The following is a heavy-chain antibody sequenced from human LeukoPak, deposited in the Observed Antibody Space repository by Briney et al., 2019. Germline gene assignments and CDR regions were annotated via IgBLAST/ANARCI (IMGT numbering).Heavy chain of an antibody. CDR1: GYTFINYG. CDR3: ARHSGSGWQALGY. CDR2: TSYNGNT. D-gene: IGHD6-19*01. J-gene: IGHJ4*02. Sequence: ASVKVSSKASGYTFINYGISWVRQAPGLGLEWMGWTSYNGNTNYAQKFQDRVTMTTDTSTTTAYMELRSLESDDTAVYYCARHSGSGWQALGYWGQGTLVTVSS. V-gene: IGHV1-18*04.